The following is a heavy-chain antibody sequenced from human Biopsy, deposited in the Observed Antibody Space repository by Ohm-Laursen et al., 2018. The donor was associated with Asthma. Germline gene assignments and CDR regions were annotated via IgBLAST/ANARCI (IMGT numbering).Heavy chain of an antibody. CDR1: GFTFGDYW. CDR2: IKHDGTEK. D-gene: IGHD1-26*01. CDR3: ARDFGCGSYFVGTTFDY. V-gene: IGHV3-7*01. Sequence: SLRLSCAASGFTFGDYWMSWVRQVPGKGLEWVANIKHDGTEKNHVDSLKGRFTISRDNAKNSLYLQMNSLRAEDSAVYYCARDFGCGSYFVGTTFDYWGQGALVTVSS. J-gene: IGHJ4*02.